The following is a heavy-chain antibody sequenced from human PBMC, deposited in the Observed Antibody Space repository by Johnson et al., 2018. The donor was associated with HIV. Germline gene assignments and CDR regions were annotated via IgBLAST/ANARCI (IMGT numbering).Heavy chain of an antibody. D-gene: IGHD1-26*01. J-gene: IGHJ3*02. CDR1: GFTFSSYW. Sequence: QVQLVESGGVVVQPGGSLRLSCAASGFTFSSYWMSWVRQAPGKGLEWVSGINWNSGSIGYADSVKGRFTISRDNSKNTLYLQMNSLRAEDTAVYYCARGSKWGLLGACDIWGQGTMVTVSS. V-gene: IGHV3-NL1*01. CDR3: ARGSKWGLLGACDI. CDR2: INWNSGSI.